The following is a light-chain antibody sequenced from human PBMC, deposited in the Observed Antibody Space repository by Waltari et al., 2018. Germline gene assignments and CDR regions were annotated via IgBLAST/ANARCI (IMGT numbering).Light chain of an antibody. CDR2: WAS. J-gene: IGKJ4*01. CDR3: QQYSNTPLT. V-gene: IGKV4-1*01. CDR1: RILCSSNNRNC. Sequence: DIVMTQSPDSLAVSLGERGTINCKSSRILCSSNNRNCLAWYQQQPGQPPKLLAYWASTRESRVPDRFSASGSGTDCTLTISSLQAEDVAVDCCQQYSNTPLTFGGGTRVEIK.